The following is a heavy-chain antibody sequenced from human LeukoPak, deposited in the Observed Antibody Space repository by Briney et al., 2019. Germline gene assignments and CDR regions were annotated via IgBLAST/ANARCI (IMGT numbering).Heavy chain of an antibody. CDR3: ARDGFDFWSGYPTTVDY. CDR1: GFTFSSYS. V-gene: IGHV3-48*01. CDR2: ISSSSNTI. J-gene: IGHJ4*02. D-gene: IGHD3-3*01. Sequence: PGGSLRLSCVASGFTFSSYSMNWVRQSPGKGLEWVSHISSSSNTIYYADSVKGRFTISRDNANNSLYLQMNSLRAEDTAVYYCARDGFDFWSGYPTTVDYWGQGTLVTVSS.